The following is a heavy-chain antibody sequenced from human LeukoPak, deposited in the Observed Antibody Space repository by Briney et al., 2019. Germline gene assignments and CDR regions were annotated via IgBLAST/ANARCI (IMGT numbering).Heavy chain of an antibody. CDR2: ISAYNGNT. V-gene: IGHV1-18*01. CDR1: GYTFTSYG. J-gene: IGHJ3*01. D-gene: IGHD6-19*01. Sequence: ASVKVSCKASGYTFTSYGISWVRQAPGQGLEWMGWISAYNGNTNYAQKLQGRVNMTTDTSTSTDYLELRSLRSDDTAMYYCARGTLLYSSGWYLIGPFDFWGQGTMVTVSS. CDR3: ARGTLLYSSGWYLIGPFDF.